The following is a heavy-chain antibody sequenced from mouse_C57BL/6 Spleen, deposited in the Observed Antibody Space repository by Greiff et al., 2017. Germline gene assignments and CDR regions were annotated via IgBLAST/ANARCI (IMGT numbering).Heavy chain of an antibody. CDR1: GYTFTSYW. CDR3: ARKTTAYAMDD. Sequence: VQLQQPGAELVRPGSSVTLSCKASGYTFTSYWMPWVKQRPLQGLEWIGNIDPSASETHYNPKFKDKATLTVDKSSSTAYMQLSSLTSEDSAVYYCARKTTAYAMDDWGQGTSGTVSS. V-gene: IGHV1-52*01. J-gene: IGHJ4*01. D-gene: IGHD1-2*01. CDR2: IDPSASET.